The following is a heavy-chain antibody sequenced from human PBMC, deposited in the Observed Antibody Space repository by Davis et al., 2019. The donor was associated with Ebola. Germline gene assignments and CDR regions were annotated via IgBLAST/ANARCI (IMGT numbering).Heavy chain of an antibody. V-gene: IGHV4-4*02. CDR1: GDSVTSNKW. J-gene: IGHJ4*02. CDR3: ASQLDGPFDY. Sequence: SETLSLTCAVSGDSVTSNKWWSWVRQPPGKGLEWIGEIYHSGSTNYNLSLKSRVTISVDKSKNQFSLKLNSVTAADTAVYYCASQLDGPFDYWGQGTLVTVSS. D-gene: IGHD1-1*01. CDR2: IYHSGST.